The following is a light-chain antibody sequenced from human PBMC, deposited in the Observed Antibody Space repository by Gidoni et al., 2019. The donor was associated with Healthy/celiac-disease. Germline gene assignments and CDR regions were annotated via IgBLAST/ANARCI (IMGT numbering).Light chain of an antibody. J-gene: IGLJ2*01. CDR2: DVS. CDR1: SSDVGGYNY. Sequence: QSALTPPASVSGSLGQSITIFCTGTSSDVGGYNYVSWYQQHPDKAPKLMIYDVSNRPSGVSNRFSGSKSGNTASLTNSGLQAEDEADYYCSSYTSSSTLDVVFGGGTKLTVL. CDR3: SSYTSSSTLDVV. V-gene: IGLV2-14*03.